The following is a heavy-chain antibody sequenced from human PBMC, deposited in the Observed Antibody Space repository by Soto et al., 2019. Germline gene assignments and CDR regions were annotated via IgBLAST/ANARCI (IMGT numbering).Heavy chain of an antibody. Sequence: TLSLPSAVSGGSISRGGYSWSWIRPPPGKGLEWIGYIDHSGSTYYNPSLKSRVTISVDRSKNQFSLKLSSVTAADTAVYYCARGVVQVYGMDVWGQGTTGTVS. CDR1: GGSISRGGYS. V-gene: IGHV4-30-2*01. J-gene: IGHJ6*02. D-gene: IGHD2-15*01. CDR3: ARGVVQVYGMDV. CDR2: IDHSGST.